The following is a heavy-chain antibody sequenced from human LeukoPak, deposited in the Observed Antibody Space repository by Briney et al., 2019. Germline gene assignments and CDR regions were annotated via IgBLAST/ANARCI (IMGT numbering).Heavy chain of an antibody. Sequence: SETLSLTCNVSGGSISSYYWSWIRQPPGKGLEWIGYIYYSGSTNYNPSLKSRVTISVDTSKNQFSPKLSSVTAADTAVYYCARHDYGDYVLSPWGQGTLVTVSS. J-gene: IGHJ5*02. D-gene: IGHD4-17*01. CDR3: ARHDYGDYVLSP. CDR1: GGSISSYY. V-gene: IGHV4-59*08. CDR2: IYYSGST.